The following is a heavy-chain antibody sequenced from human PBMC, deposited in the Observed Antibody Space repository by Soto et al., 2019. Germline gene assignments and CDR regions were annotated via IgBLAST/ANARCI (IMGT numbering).Heavy chain of an antibody. J-gene: IGHJ4*02. CDR3: AKWTYLDF. CDR1: GFTFSDYY. Sequence: PGGSLRLSCAASGFTFSDYYMSWIRQAPGKGLEWVSYISTSDSIYYADSVKGRFTISRDNAKNSLYLQMNSLRAEDTAVYYCAKWTYLDFWGQGTRVTVSS. D-gene: IGHD1-26*01. CDR2: ISTSDSI. V-gene: IGHV3-11*01.